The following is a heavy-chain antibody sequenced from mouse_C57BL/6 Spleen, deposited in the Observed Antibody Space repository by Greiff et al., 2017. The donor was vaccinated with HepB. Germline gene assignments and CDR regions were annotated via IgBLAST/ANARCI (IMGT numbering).Heavy chain of an antibody. CDR2: INPYNGDT. CDR3: ARGRDYDYAMDY. V-gene: IGHV1-20*01. CDR1: GYSFTGYF. Sequence: EVQLQQSGPELVKPGDSVKISCKASGYSFTGYFMNWVMQSHGKSLEWIGRINPYNGDTFYNQKFKGEATLTVDKSSSTAHMELRSLTSEDSAVYYCARGRDYDYAMDYWGQGTSVTVSS. J-gene: IGHJ4*01. D-gene: IGHD2-4*01.